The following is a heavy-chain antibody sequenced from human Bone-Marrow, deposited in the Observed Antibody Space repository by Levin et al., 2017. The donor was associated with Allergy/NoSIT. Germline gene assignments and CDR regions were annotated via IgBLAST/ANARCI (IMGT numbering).Heavy chain of an antibody. Sequence: ASVKVSCKASGYTFTGYYMHWVRQAPGQGLEWMGRINPNSGCTNYAQKFQGRVTMTRDTSISTAYMELSRLRSDDTDVYYCARDLGRQYYDFWSGYSYWFDPWGQGTLVTVSS. J-gene: IGHJ5*02. V-gene: IGHV1-2*05. D-gene: IGHD3-3*01. CDR1: GYTFTGYY. CDR2: INPNSGCT. CDR3: ARDLGRQYYDFWSGYSYWFDP.